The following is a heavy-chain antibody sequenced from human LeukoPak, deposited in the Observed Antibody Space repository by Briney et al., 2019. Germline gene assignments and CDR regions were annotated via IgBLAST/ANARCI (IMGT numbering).Heavy chain of an antibody. CDR3: ARRTPYDVLTGYYNFDY. J-gene: IGHJ4*02. V-gene: IGHV4-39*01. CDR2: IYYSGST. Sequence: SETLSLTCTVSGGSISSSSYYWGWIRQPPGKGLEWIGSIYYSGSTYYNPSLESRVTISVDTSKNQFSLKLTSVTAADTAVYYCARRTPYDVLTGYYNFDYWGQGTLVTVSS. D-gene: IGHD3-9*01. CDR1: GGSISSSSYY.